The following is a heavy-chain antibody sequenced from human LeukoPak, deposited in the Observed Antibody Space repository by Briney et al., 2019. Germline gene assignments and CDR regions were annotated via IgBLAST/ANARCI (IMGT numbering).Heavy chain of an antibody. CDR1: GYTSTSYD. Sequence: ASVKVSCKASGYTSTSYDINWVRQATGQGLEWMGWMNPNSGNTGYAQKFQGRVTITRNTSISTAYMELSSLRSEDTAVYYCARGLGGATSYYYMDVWGKGTTVTVSS. D-gene: IGHD1-26*01. V-gene: IGHV1-8*03. CDR3: ARGLGGATSYYYMDV. CDR2: MNPNSGNT. J-gene: IGHJ6*03.